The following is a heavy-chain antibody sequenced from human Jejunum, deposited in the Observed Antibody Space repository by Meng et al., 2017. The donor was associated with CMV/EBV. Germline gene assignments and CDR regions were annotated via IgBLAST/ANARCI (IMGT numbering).Heavy chain of an antibody. Sequence: ISGYYWTWIRQPPGKALEWIGYIYYSGDTNYNPSLKSRASISLDTSRSQFSLKMTSVTAADTAVYYCARGDHCGTTACYPHWFDPWGQGTLVTVSS. CDR2: IYYSGDT. J-gene: IGHJ5*02. CDR3: ARGDHCGTTACYPHWFDP. D-gene: IGHD2-2*01. V-gene: IGHV4-59*12. CDR1: ISGYY.